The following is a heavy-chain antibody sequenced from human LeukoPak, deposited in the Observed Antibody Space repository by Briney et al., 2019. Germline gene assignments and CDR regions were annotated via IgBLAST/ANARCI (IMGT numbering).Heavy chain of an antibody. J-gene: IGHJ4*02. D-gene: IGHD5-18*01. CDR3: AKDLRAYSYGPPTDY. CDR1: GFTLSSYG. V-gene: IGHV3-30*18. Sequence: GGSLRLSCAASGFTLSSYGMHWVRQAPGKGLEWVAVISYDGSNKYYADSVKGRFTISRDNSKNTLYLQMNSLRAEDTAVYYCAKDLRAYSYGPPTDYWGQGTLVTVSS. CDR2: ISYDGSNK.